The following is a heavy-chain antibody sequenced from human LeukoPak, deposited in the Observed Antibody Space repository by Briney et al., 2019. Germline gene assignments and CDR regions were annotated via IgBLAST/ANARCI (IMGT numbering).Heavy chain of an antibody. D-gene: IGHD3-10*01. Sequence: SETLPLTCTVSGGSISNYYWSWIRQPPGKGLEWIGYIYYSGSTNYNPSLKSRVTMSVDTSKNQFSLNLSSVTAADTAVYYCATYGSGSYFFEYWGQGTLVTVSS. CDR1: GGSISNYY. CDR2: IYYSGST. V-gene: IGHV4-59*01. J-gene: IGHJ4*02. CDR3: ATYGSGSYFFEY.